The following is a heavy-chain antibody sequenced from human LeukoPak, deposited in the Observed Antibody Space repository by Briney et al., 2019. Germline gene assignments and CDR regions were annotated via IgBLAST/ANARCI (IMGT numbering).Heavy chain of an antibody. CDR1: GGSINGYY. D-gene: IGHD4-17*01. CDR2: VYYSAST. V-gene: IGHV4-59*01. J-gene: IGHJ4*02. Sequence: SETLSLTCTVSGGSINGYYWSWIRQPPGKGLEWIGFVYYSASTNYNPSPKSRVTISVDTSKKQFSLRLSSVTAAETAVYYCARGIMTTVPTFDYWGQGTLVTVSS. CDR3: ARGIMTTVPTFDY.